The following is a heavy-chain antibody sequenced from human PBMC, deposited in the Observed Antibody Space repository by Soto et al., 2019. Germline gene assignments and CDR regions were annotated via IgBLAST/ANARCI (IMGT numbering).Heavy chain of an antibody. CDR2: IIPLFGTT. J-gene: IGHJ6*02. Sequence: QVQLVQSGAEVKKPGSSVKVSCKASGGTFTSYTITWVRRAPGQGLEWMGGIIPLFGTTTYAQKFQGRVTITADESTTTAYMELSSLRSEDTAVYYCARETTTETRDYFYYGMDVWGQGSTVTVSS. CDR3: ARETTTETRDYFYYGMDV. D-gene: IGHD4-17*01. V-gene: IGHV1-69*01. CDR1: GGTFTSYT.